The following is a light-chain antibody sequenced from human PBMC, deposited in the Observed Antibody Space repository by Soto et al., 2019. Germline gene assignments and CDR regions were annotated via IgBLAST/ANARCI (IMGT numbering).Light chain of an antibody. J-gene: IGLJ1*01. CDR2: EVS. V-gene: IGLV2-23*02. Sequence: QSALTQPASVSGSPGQSITISCTGTSSDVGSYKFVSWYQQHPGKAPKVLIYEVSKRPSGVFNRFSGSKSGNTASLTISGLQAEDEADYYCCSYAGSRIFVFGNGTKVTVL. CDR1: SSDVGSYKF. CDR3: CSYAGSRIFV.